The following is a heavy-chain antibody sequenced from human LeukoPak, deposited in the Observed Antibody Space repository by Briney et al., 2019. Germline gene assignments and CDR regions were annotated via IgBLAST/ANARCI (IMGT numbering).Heavy chain of an antibody. CDR3: ARDKAIGNVVVPAAYSS. D-gene: IGHD2-2*01. CDR2: ISAYNGNT. V-gene: IGHV1-18*01. J-gene: IGHJ5*02. Sequence: VASVKVSCKASGYTFTSYGISWVRQAPGQGLEWMGWISAYNGNTNYAQKLQGRVTMTTDTTTSTAYMELRSLRSDDTAVYYCARDKAIGNVVVPAAYSSWGQGTLVTVSS. CDR1: GYTFTSYG.